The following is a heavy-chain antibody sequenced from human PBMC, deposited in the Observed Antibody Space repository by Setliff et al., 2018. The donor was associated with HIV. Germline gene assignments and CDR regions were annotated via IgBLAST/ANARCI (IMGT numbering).Heavy chain of an antibody. V-gene: IGHV4-39*07. CDR2: IYYDGIT. J-gene: IGHJ4*02. Sequence: SETLSLTCTVSGYSIISDSYYWGWIRQPPGKGLEWIGSIYYDGITHYNPSLKSRVAISVDTSKNQFSLKLTSVTAADTAVYYCASQPAYSTDWYPPGYFDYWGQGTLVTVSS. CDR1: GYSIISDSYY. CDR3: ASQPAYSTDWYPPGYFDY. D-gene: IGHD6-19*01.